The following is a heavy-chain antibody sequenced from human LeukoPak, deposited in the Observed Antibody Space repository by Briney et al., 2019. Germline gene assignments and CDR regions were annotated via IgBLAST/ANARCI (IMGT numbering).Heavy chain of an antibody. J-gene: IGHJ5*02. V-gene: IGHV5-51*01. CDR1: GYSFTNYW. CDR2: IYPGDSDT. CDR3: ARHLRLWQNWFDP. D-gene: IGHD5-18*01. Sequence: GESLKISCKGSGYSFTNYWIGWVRQMPGKGPEWMGIIYPGDSDTRYGPSLQGQVTISADKSISTAYLQWSSLKASDTAMYYCARHLRLWQNWFDPWGQGTLVTVSS.